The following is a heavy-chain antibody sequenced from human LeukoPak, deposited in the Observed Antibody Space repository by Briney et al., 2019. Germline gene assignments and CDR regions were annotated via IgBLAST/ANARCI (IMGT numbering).Heavy chain of an antibody. D-gene: IGHD6-19*01. J-gene: IGHJ4*02. CDR1: GGSISSSSYC. Sequence: SETLSLTCTVSGGSISSSSYCWGWIRQPPGKGLEWFGSIYYSGSTYYNPSLKSRVTISVATSKNQCFLKLSSVTTAARAVYFCARRGSMTVAGTRDFDYWGQGTLVTVSS. CDR3: ARRGSMTVAGTRDFDY. CDR2: IYYSGST. V-gene: IGHV4-39*01.